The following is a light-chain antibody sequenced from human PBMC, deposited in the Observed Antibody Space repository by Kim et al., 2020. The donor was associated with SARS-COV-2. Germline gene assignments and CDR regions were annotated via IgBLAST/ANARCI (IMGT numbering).Light chain of an antibody. V-gene: IGLV1-47*01. J-gene: IGLJ3*02. CDR1: SSNSRSNY. Sequence: GRRVTIGWCGSSSNSRSNYVYRYQQLTGAAPKLRINRNNQRPSGVPDRFAGSKSGTSASLAISGLRSEDEADYCCAAWDDSLSGWVFGGGTKLTVL. CDR2: RNN. CDR3: AAWDDSLSGWV.